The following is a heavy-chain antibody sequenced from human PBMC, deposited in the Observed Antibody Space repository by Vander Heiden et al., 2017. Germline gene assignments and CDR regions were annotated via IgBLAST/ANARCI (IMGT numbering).Heavy chain of an antibody. CDR2: ISWNSGSI. Sequence: EVQLVESGGGLVQPGRSLRLSCAASGFTFDDYAMHWVRQAPGKGLEWVSGISWNSGSIGEADSVKGRFTISRDNAKNSLYLQMNSLRAEDTALYYCAKDGDGWAFDIWCQGTMVTVSS. CDR1: GFTFDDYA. CDR3: AKDGDGWAFDI. D-gene: IGHD6-19*01. J-gene: IGHJ3*02. V-gene: IGHV3-9*01.